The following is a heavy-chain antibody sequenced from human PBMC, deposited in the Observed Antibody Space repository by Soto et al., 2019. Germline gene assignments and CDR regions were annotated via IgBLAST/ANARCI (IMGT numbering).Heavy chain of an antibody. CDR3: ATGGPDWYYGDPLTTFDY. CDR1: GYTFTSYA. V-gene: IGHV1-3*01. Sequence: ASVKVSCKASGYTFTSYAMHWVRQAPGQRLEWMGWINAGNGNTKYSQKFQGRVTITRDTSASTAYMELSSLRSEDTAVYYCATGGPDWYYGDPLTTFDYWGQGTLVTVSS. J-gene: IGHJ4*02. CDR2: INAGNGNT. D-gene: IGHD4-17*01.